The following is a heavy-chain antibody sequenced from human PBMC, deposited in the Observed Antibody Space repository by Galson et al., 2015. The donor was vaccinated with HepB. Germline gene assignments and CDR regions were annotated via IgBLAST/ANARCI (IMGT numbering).Heavy chain of an antibody. V-gene: IGHV3-33*01. CDR3: ARDRTYCGSPSCSRMGPNY. Sequence: SLRLSCAASGFTFSDYGMHWVRQAPGKGLEWVALIWFDGSEKYYADSVKGRFTISRDNSKNTVSLQMDSLRAEDTAVYYCARDRTYCGSPSCSRMGPNYWGQGTLVTVSS. D-gene: IGHD2-2*01. CDR2: IWFDGSEK. J-gene: IGHJ4*02. CDR1: GFTFSDYG.